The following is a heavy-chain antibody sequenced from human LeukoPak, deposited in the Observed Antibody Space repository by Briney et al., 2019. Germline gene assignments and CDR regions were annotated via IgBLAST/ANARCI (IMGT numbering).Heavy chain of an antibody. CDR3: ASKNYDSSTYYHY. CDR2: IYHSGST. V-gene: IGHV4-4*02. CDR1: GGSISSSNW. Sequence: PSGTLSLTCAVSGGSISSSNWWSWVRPPPGKGLEWIGEIYHSGSTNYNPSLKSRVTISVDKSKNQFSLKLKAVTAADTAVYYCASKNYDSSTYYHYWGQGTLVTVSS. J-gene: IGHJ4*02. D-gene: IGHD3-22*01.